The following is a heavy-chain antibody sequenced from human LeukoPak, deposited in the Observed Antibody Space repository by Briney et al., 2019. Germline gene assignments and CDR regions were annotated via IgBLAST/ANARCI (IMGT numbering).Heavy chain of an antibody. CDR1: GFTFSSYW. Sequence: PGGSLRLSCAASGFTFSSYWMSWVRQAPGKGLEWVANIKQDGSEKYYVDSVKGRFTISRDNAKNSLYLQMNSLRAEDTAVYYCAREGQWLVQRHPTPAEGEDGNDYWGQGTLVTVSS. J-gene: IGHJ4*02. CDR3: AREGQWLVQRHPTPAEGEDGNDY. CDR2: IKQDGSEK. D-gene: IGHD6-19*01. V-gene: IGHV3-7*01.